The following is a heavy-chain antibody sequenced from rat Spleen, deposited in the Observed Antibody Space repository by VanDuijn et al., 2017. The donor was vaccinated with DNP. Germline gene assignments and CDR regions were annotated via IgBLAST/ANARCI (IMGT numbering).Heavy chain of an antibody. J-gene: IGHJ2*01. Sequence: EVQLVESGGGLVQPGRSLKLSCAASGFTFSNYGMAWVRQAPTKGLEWVATISYDGSSTYYRDSVKGRFTISKDNAKNTGYLQMNNLRSEDTAMYYCARTDTTKVFDYWGQGVMVTVSS. CDR1: GFTFSNYG. CDR2: ISYDGSST. V-gene: IGHV5-29*01. D-gene: IGHD1-1*01. CDR3: ARTDTTKVFDY.